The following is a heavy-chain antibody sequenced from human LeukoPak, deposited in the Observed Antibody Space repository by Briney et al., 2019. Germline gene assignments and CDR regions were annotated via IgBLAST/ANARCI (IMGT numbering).Heavy chain of an antibody. CDR1: GFTFSSAW. Sequence: SGGSLRLSCAASGFTFSSAWVSWVRQAPGXXLXWVXRIKRKTDGGTKDXTAHVKGRFTISRDDSKNTVYLQMNSLKTEDTAVYFCATTERLDAFDIWGQGTMVTVSS. CDR2: IKRKTDGGTK. V-gene: IGHV3-15*01. CDR3: ATTERLDAFDI. J-gene: IGHJ3*02.